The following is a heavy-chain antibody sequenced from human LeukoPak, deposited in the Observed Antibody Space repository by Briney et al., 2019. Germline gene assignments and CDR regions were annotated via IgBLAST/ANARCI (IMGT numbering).Heavy chain of an antibody. CDR2: ISSSSSTI. CDR1: GFTFSSYW. D-gene: IGHD3/OR15-3a*01. V-gene: IGHV3-48*04. J-gene: IGHJ4*02. CDR3: ATGDWVY. Sequence: GGSLRLSCVTSGFTFSSYWMTWGRQAPGKGLEWLSYISSSSSTIYYADSVKGRFTISRDNAKNSLYLQMNSLRAEDTAVYYCATGDWVYWGQGTLVTVSS.